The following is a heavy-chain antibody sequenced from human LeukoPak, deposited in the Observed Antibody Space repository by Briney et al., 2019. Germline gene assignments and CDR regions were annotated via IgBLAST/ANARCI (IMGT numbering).Heavy chain of an antibody. V-gene: IGHV4-59*01. CDR2: IYYSEST. CDR1: DGSISSYY. CDR3: ARALLRYDSSSRALHWYFDL. D-gene: IGHD3-22*01. J-gene: IGHJ2*01. Sequence: PSETLSLTCSVSDGSISSYYWGWIRQPPGKGLEWIAYIYYSESTNYNPSLKSRVTISVDTPKNQFSLKLTSVTAADTAVYYCARALLRYDSSSRALHWYFDLWGRGTLVTVSS.